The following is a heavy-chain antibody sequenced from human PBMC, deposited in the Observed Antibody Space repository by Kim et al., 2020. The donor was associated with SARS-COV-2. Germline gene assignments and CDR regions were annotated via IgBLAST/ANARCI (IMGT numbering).Heavy chain of an antibody. CDR1: GGSFSGYY. D-gene: IGHD6-6*01. CDR2: INHSGST. J-gene: IGHJ4*02. V-gene: IGHV4-34*01. Sequence: SETLSLTCAVYGGSFSGYYWSWIRQPPGKGLEWIGEINHSGSTNYNPSLNSRVTISVDTSKNQFSLKLSSVTAADTAVDYCARTGREGAARPIFDYWGQG. CDR3: ARTGREGAARPIFDY.